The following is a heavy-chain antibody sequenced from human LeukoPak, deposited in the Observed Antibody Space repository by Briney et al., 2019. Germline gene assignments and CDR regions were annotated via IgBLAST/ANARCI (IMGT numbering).Heavy chain of an antibody. CDR2: ISSSSSYI. CDR3: ARGIRGYCGSTSCYPFDP. D-gene: IGHD2-2*01. V-gene: IGHV3-21*01. Sequence: GGSLRLSCAASGFTFSSYSMNWVRQAPGKGLEWVSSISSSSSYIYYADSVKGRFTISRDNAKNSLYLQMNSLRAEDTAVYYCARGIRGYCGSTSCYPFDPWGQGTLVTVSS. CDR1: GFTFSSYS. J-gene: IGHJ5*02.